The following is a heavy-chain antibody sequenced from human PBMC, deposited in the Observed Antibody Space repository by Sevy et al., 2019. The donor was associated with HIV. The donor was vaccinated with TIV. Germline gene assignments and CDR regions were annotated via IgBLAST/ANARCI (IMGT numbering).Heavy chain of an antibody. CDR1: GFTFSSYE. CDR2: IGNSGTTI. J-gene: IGHJ6*02. D-gene: IGHD6-19*01. CDR3: AKDRFLGLANYYYYYGMDV. Sequence: GGSLRLSCAASGFTFSSYEMNWVRQAPGKGLEWVSYIGNSGTTISYSDSVKGRFTISRDNSKNTLYLQMNSLRAEDTAVYYCAKDRFLGLANYYYYYGMDVWGQGTTVTVSS. V-gene: IGHV3-48*03.